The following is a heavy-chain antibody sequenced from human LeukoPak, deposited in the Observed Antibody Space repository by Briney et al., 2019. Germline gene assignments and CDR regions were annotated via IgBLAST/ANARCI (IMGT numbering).Heavy chain of an antibody. CDR2: ISGSGGRT. CDR3: ASDHLWFGGSDY. V-gene: IGHV3-23*01. Sequence: GGSLRLSCAASGFTFSSYGMSWVRQAPGKGLEWVSAISGSGGRTYYADSVKGRFTISRDNSKNTLYLQMNSLRAEDTAVYYCASDHLWFGGSDYWGQGTLVTVSS. J-gene: IGHJ4*02. D-gene: IGHD3-10*01. CDR1: GFTFSSYG.